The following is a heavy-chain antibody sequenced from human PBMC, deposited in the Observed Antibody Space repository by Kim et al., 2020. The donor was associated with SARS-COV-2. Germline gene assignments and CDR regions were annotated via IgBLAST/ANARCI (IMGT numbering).Heavy chain of an antibody. D-gene: IGHD2-2*01. CDR3: ARWRYQLLSKRSFDI. J-gene: IGHJ3*02. V-gene: IGHV4-34*01. Sequence: PSHKSRVTISVDTSKNQFSRKLGSVAAADTAVYYCARWRYQLLSKRSFDIWGQGTMVTVSS.